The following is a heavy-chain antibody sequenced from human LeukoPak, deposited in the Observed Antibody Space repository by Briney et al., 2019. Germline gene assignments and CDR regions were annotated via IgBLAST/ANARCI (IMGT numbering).Heavy chain of an antibody. J-gene: IGHJ6*02. Sequence: PSETLSLTCTVSGGSISSYYWSWIRQPPGKGLEWIGYIYYSGSTNYNPSLKSRVTISVDTSKNQFSLKLSSVTAADTAVYYCARSYDSSGWPYYYYGMDVWAKGPRSPSP. CDR3: ARSYDSSGWPYYYYGMDV. V-gene: IGHV4-59*08. CDR1: GGSISSYY. CDR2: IYYSGST. D-gene: IGHD3-22*01.